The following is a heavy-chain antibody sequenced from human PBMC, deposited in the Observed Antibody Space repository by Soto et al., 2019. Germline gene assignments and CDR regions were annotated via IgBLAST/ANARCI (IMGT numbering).Heavy chain of an antibody. CDR1: GYSFTSYW. CDR3: ARHHYDFWSGYLVPVY. CDR2: IYPGDSDT. Sequence: GESLKISCKGSGYSFTSYWIGWVRQMPGKGLEWMGIIYPGDSDTRYSPSFQGQVTISADKSISTAYLQWSSLKASDTAMYYCARHHYDFWSGYLVPVYWGQGTLVTVSS. V-gene: IGHV5-51*01. D-gene: IGHD3-3*01. J-gene: IGHJ4*02.